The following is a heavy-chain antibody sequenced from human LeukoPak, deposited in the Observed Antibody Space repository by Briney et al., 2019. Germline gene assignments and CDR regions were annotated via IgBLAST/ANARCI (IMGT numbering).Heavy chain of an antibody. Sequence: PGGSLRLSCAASGFTFSSYWMHWVRQAPGKGLEWVSYISSSSSTIYYADSVKGRFTVSRDNLRSRLYVQMNNLRVEDTAVYYCARVRAHDYDTSGEHALDYWGLGTLVTVSP. CDR1: GFTFSSYW. CDR3: ARVRAHDYDTSGEHALDY. J-gene: IGHJ4*02. D-gene: IGHD3-22*01. V-gene: IGHV3-48*01. CDR2: ISSSSSTI.